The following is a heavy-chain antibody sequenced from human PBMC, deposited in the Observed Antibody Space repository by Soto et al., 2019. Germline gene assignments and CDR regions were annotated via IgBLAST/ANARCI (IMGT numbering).Heavy chain of an antibody. CDR3: AKDNWNEGYFDY. V-gene: IGHV3-23*01. J-gene: IGHJ4*02. D-gene: IGHD1-20*01. CDR2: ISGSGGST. CDR1: GFTFSSYA. Sequence: GGSLRLSCAASGFTFSSYAVIWVRHSPVKGLEWVSAISGSGGSTYYADSVKGRFTISRDNSKNTLYLQMNSLRAEDTAVYYCAKDNWNEGYFDYWGQGTLVTVSS.